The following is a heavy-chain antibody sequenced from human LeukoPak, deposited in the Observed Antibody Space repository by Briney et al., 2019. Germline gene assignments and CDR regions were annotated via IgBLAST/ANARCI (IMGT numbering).Heavy chain of an antibody. CDR2: IYYSGST. D-gene: IGHD3-22*01. CDR3: ARDRFEGGSSGYLVY. CDR1: GGSISGHY. J-gene: IGHJ4*02. Sequence: PSETLSLTCTVSGGSISGHYWSWIRQPPGKGLEWVGDIYYSGSTNYNPSLKSRVTLSVDTSKNQFSLKLSSVTAADTAVYYCARDRFEGGSSGYLVYWGQGTLVTVSS. V-gene: IGHV4-59*11.